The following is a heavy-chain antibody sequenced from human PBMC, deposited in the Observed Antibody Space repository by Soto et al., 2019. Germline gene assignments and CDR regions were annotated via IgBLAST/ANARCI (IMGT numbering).Heavy chain of an antibody. D-gene: IGHD6-6*01. CDR3: AGGIAARPLGY. J-gene: IGHJ4*02. CDR2: IYHSGST. CDR1: GGSISSGGYA. V-gene: IGHV4-30-2*01. Sequence: QLQLQESGSGLVKPSQTLSLICPVCGGSISSGGYAWSWIRQPPGKGLEWIGYIYHSGSTYYNPSLRSRVTTSVDRSKNQFSLKLSSVTSADTAVYYCAGGIAARPLGYWGQGTLVTVSS.